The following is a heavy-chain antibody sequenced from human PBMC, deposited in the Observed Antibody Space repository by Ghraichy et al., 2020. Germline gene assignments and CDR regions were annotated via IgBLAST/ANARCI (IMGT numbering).Heavy chain of an antibody. Sequence: ASVKVSCKASGYIFTGYHIHWVRQAPGQGLEWMGWINTNSGETYYAQNFQGRVTVTRDTFITTVYMELNSLTSDDTALYYCARDDTEDPTNAYDVWGQGTMVTVSS. V-gene: IGHV1-2*02. J-gene: IGHJ3*01. CDR2: INTNSGET. D-gene: IGHD1-1*01. CDR3: ARDDTEDPTNAYDV. CDR1: GYIFTGYH.